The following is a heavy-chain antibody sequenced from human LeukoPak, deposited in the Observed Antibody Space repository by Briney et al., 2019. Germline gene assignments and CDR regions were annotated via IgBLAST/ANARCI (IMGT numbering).Heavy chain of an antibody. V-gene: IGHV3-21*01. J-gene: IGHJ4*02. CDR1: GFAFSSYS. Sequence: KAGGSLRLSCAASGFAFSSYSMNWVRQAPGKGLEWVSSISSSSSYIYYADSVKGRFTISRDNAKNSLYLQMNSLRAEDTAVYYCAGGCSSTSCYESVDYWGQGTLVTVSS. CDR2: ISSSSSYI. CDR3: AGGCSSTSCYESVDY. D-gene: IGHD2-2*01.